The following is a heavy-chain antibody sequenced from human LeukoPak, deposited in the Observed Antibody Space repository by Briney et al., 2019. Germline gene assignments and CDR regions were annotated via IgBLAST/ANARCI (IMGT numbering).Heavy chain of an antibody. Sequence: GGSLRLSCAVSGFTFSTYWMSWVRQAPGKGLEWVANIKQDGSQKYYVHSVKGRFTISRDNAKNSLYLQMNSLRAEDTAVYYCAREKSGSNAAFDYWGQGTLVIVSS. D-gene: IGHD1-26*01. CDR1: GFTFSTYW. V-gene: IGHV3-7*01. J-gene: IGHJ4*02. CDR3: AREKSGSNAAFDY. CDR2: IKQDGSQK.